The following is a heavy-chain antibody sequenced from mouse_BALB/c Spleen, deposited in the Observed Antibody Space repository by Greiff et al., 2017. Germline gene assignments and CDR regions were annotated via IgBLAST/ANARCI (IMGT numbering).Heavy chain of an antibody. D-gene: IGHD2-14*01. V-gene: IGHV1S29*02. CDR2: IYPYNGGT. J-gene: IGHJ4*01. CDR1: GYTFTDYN. Sequence: VQLQQSGPELVKPGASVKISCKASGYTFTDYNMHWVKQSHGKSLEWIGYIYPYNGGTGYNQKFKSKATLTVDNSSSTAYMELRSLTSEDSAVYDCARSGYRYDDAMEDWGQGTTVTVSS. CDR3: ARSGYRYDDAMED.